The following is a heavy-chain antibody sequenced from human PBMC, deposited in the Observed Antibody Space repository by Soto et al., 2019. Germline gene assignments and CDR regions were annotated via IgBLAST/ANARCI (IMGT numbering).Heavy chain of an antibody. CDR1: GFTFTNFW. J-gene: IGHJ4*02. CDR2: IDTSGTST. Sequence: PGGSLRLSCGASGFTFTNFWMHWVRQVPGKGLVWVSRIDTSGTSTSYADSVKGRFTISRDNAKSTVTLQMNSLRAEDTGVYYCARDSWYFEVWRQGSLVTVSS. V-gene: IGHV3-74*01. CDR3: ARDSWYFEV. D-gene: IGHD3-9*01.